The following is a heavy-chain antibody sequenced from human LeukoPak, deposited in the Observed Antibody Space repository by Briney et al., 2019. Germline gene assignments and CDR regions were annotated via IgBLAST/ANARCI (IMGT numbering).Heavy chain of an antibody. CDR1: GGTISSGGYY. J-gene: IGHJ3*02. D-gene: IGHD6-13*01. V-gene: IGHV4-30-2*01. CDR2: IYHSGST. CDR3: ARGQGYSSFDI. Sequence: PSETLSLTCTVSGGTISSGGYYWSWIRQPPGKGLEWIGYIYHSGSTYYNPSLKSRVTISVDRSKNQFSLKLSSETAADTAVYYCARGQGYSSFDIWGQGTMVTVSS.